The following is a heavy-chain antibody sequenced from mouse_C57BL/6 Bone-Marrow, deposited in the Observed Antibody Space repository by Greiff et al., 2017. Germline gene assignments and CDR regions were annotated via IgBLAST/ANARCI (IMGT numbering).Heavy chain of an antibody. CDR2: IDPSDSET. CDR1: GYTFTSYW. CDR3: ARGARATSY. D-gene: IGHD3-1*01. Sequence: QVQLQQPGAELVRPGSSVKLSCKASGYTFTSYWMHWVKQRPIQGLEWIGNIDPSDSETNYNQKFKDKATLTVDKSSSTAYMQLSSLTSEDSAVYYCARGARATSYWGQGTLVTVSA. V-gene: IGHV1-52*01. J-gene: IGHJ3*01.